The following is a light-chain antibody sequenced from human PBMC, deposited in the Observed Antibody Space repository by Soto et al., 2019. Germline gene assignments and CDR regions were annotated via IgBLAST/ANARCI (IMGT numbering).Light chain of an antibody. Sequence: DIVLTQTPVSLSVTPGQPASISCKSSQSLLHSDGQTYLFWYLQKPGQPPQLLIYELLHRFSGVPDRFSGSGSGIDFTLRISRVEAEDVGVYYCMQSMQLPYTFGRGNKLEIK. V-gene: IGKV2D-29*01. CDR1: QSLLHSDGQTY. CDR3: MQSMQLPYT. J-gene: IGKJ2*01. CDR2: ELL.